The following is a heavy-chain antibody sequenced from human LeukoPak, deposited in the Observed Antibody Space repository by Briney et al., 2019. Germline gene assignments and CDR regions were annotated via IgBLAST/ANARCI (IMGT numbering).Heavy chain of an antibody. CDR1: GGSISSYY. CDR2: INYSGST. Sequence: PSETLSLTCTASGGSISSYYWSWIRQPPGKGLEWIGYINYSGSTNYNPSLKSRVTISVDTSKNQFSLKLSSVTAADTAVYYCARGGLAVAVFDYWGQGNLVTVSS. D-gene: IGHD6-19*01. V-gene: IGHV4-59*01. CDR3: ARGGLAVAVFDY. J-gene: IGHJ4*02.